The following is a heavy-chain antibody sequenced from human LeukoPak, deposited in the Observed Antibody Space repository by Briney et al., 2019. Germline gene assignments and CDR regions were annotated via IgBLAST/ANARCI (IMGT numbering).Heavy chain of an antibody. CDR3: ASLAAAGLDPDY. Sequence: GGSLRLSCAVSGFTFSSYSMNWVRQAPGKGLEWVSSISSSSSYIYYADSVKGRFTISRDNAKNSLYLQMNSLRAEDTAVYYCASLAAAGLDPDYWGQGTLVTVSS. J-gene: IGHJ4*02. D-gene: IGHD6-13*01. CDR1: GFTFSSYS. CDR2: ISSSSSYI. V-gene: IGHV3-21*01.